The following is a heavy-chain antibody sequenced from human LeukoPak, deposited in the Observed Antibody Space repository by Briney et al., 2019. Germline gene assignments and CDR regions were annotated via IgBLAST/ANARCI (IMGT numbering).Heavy chain of an antibody. Sequence: WASVKVSCKASGYTFTGYYMHWVRQAPGQGLEWMGWINPNSGGTNYAQKFQGWVTMTRDTSISTAYMELSRLRSDDTAVYYCARESEQQLGDFDYWGQGTLVTVSS. J-gene: IGHJ4*02. V-gene: IGHV1-2*04. D-gene: IGHD6-13*01. CDR1: GYTFTGYY. CDR3: ARESEQQLGDFDY. CDR2: INPNSGGT.